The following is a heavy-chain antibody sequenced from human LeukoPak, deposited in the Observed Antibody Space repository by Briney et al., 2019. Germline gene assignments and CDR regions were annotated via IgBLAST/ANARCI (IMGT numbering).Heavy chain of an antibody. D-gene: IGHD2-2*01. CDR2: IYPDESDS. CDR3: ARQRTVIPAAPSDY. J-gene: IGHJ4*02. CDR1: GYNFTNYW. Sequence: KPGESLKISCQGSGYNFTNYWILWVRQMPGKGLEWLGIIYPDESDSRYSPSFRGQVTMSAVQSVTTAYLYWRSLKASDSAIYYCARQRTVIPAAPSDYWGQGTLVTVAS. V-gene: IGHV5-51*01.